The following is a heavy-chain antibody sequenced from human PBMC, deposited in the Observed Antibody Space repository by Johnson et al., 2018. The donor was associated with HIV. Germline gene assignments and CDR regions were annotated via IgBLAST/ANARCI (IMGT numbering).Heavy chain of an antibody. V-gene: IGHV3-30*18. J-gene: IGHJ3*02. CDR3: AKARSLLDYGGFDAFDI. D-gene: IGHD4-23*01. CDR2: ISYDGSDT. CDR1: GFTFSSYG. Sequence: QVQLVESGGGVVQPGRSLRLSCAASGFTFSSYGMHWVRQAPGKGLQWLATISYDGSDTYFADSVKGRFTISRDNSKNTLSLQMNSLRVEDTAMYYCAKARSLLDYGGFDAFDIWGQGTLVTVSS.